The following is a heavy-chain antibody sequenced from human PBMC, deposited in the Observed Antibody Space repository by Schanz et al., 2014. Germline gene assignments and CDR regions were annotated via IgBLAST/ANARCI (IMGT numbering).Heavy chain of an antibody. CDR1: GFTFSSYG. V-gene: IGHV3-33*08. D-gene: IGHD3-10*01. Sequence: QVQLVESGGGVVRPGRSLRLSCAASGFTFSSYGMHWVRQAPGKGLEWVAFIRYDGSNKYYADSVKGRFTISRDTSKSTLYLQMNRLRAEDTAVYHCAARSRGLTFYFDSWGQGTLVTVSS. CDR2: IRYDGSNK. J-gene: IGHJ4*02. CDR3: AARSRGLTFYFDS.